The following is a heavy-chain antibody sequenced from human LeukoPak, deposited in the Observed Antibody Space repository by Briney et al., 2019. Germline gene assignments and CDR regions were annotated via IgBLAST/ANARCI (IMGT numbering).Heavy chain of an antibody. J-gene: IGHJ4*02. Sequence: SETLSLTCAVYGGSFSGYYWSWIRQPPGKGLEWIGEINHSGSTNYNPSLKSRVTISVDTSNNQFSLKLSSVTAADTAVYYCARKRLSGLDYWGQGTLVTVSS. CDR3: ARKRLSGLDY. CDR2: INHSGST. V-gene: IGHV4-34*01. D-gene: IGHD3-16*01. CDR1: GGSFSGYY.